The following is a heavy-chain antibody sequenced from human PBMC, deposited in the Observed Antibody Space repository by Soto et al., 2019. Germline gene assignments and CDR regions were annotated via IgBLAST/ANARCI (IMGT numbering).Heavy chain of an antibody. Sequence: ASETLSLPCTVSGGSISRGGYYLSWIRQHPRKGLEWIGYIYYSGSTYYNPSLKSRVTISVDTSKNQFSLKLSSVTAADTAVYYCARARDYYDSSGYYYGSTYFDYWGQGTLVTVSS. CDR3: ARARDYYDSSGYYYGSTYFDY. J-gene: IGHJ4*02. D-gene: IGHD3-22*01. CDR2: IYYSGST. CDR1: GGSISRGGYY. V-gene: IGHV4-31*03.